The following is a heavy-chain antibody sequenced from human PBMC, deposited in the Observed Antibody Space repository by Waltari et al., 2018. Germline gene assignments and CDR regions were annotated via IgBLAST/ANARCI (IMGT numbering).Heavy chain of an antibody. CDR3: AGDVWSGSRRNWFDP. J-gene: IGHJ5*02. V-gene: IGHV3-21*01. CDR1: GFTFNSYS. CDR2: ISSSSRYI. D-gene: IGHD3-3*01. Sequence: EVQLVESGGGLVKPGGSLRLSCVASGFTFNSYSMNWVRQAPGKGLEWVASISSSSRYIYYAESVEGRFTVSRDNAKNSLYLQMNSLRAEDTAVYYCAGDVWSGSRRNWFDPWGQGTLVTVSS.